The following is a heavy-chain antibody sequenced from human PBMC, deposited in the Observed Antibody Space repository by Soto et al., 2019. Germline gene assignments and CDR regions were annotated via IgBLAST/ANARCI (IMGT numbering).Heavy chain of an antibody. V-gene: IGHV3-48*03. CDR2: ISSSGSTV. Sequence: EVQLVESGGGLVQPGGSLRLSCAASAFTFSTYEMTWVRQAPGKGLEWVSHISSSGSTVYYADSVKGRFTISRDNAKNSLYLQMNSLRAEDTAVYYCARRISTADKFDPWGQGTLVTVSS. CDR1: AFTFSTYE. CDR3: ARRISTADKFDP. J-gene: IGHJ5*02. D-gene: IGHD6-13*01.